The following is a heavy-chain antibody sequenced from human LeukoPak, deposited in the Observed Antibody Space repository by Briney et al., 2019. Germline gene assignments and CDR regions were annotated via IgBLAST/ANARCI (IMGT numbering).Heavy chain of an antibody. CDR3: ARVQAAAGAFDI. D-gene: IGHD6-13*01. CDR1: GGSISSYY. V-gene: IGHV4-59*01. CDR2: IYYSGST. Sequence: SETLSLTCTASGGSISSYYWSWIRQPPGKGLEWIGYIYYSGSTNYNPSLKSRVTISVDTSKNQFSLKLSSVTAADTAVYYCARVQAAAGAFDIWGQGTMVTVSS. J-gene: IGHJ3*02.